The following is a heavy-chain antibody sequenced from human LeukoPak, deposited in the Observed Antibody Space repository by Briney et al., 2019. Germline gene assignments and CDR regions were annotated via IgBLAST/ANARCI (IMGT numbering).Heavy chain of an antibody. CDR3: ARGSYVLRFLEWLPYYYYYMDV. J-gene: IGHJ6*03. V-gene: IGHV1-18*01. D-gene: IGHD3-3*01. CDR1: GGTFSSYA. CDR2: ISAYNGNT. Sequence: ASVKVSCKASGGTFSSYAISWVRQAPGQGLEWMGWISAYNGNTNYAQKLQGRVTMTTDTSTSTAYMELRSLRSDDTAVYYCARGSYVLRFLEWLPYYYYYMDVWGKGTTVTVSS.